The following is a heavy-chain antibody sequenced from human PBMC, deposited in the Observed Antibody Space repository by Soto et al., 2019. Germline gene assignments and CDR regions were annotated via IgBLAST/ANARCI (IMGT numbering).Heavy chain of an antibody. Sequence: GASVKVSCKASGYTFTSYYMHWVRQPPGQGLEWMGIINPSCGSTSYAQKFQGRVTMTRDTSTSTVYMELSSLRSEDTAVYYCARVGTSHPNSLDPWGQGTLVTVSS. D-gene: IGHD1-1*01. CDR2: INPSCGST. CDR1: GYTFTSYY. V-gene: IGHV1-46*01. J-gene: IGHJ5*02. CDR3: ARVGTSHPNSLDP.